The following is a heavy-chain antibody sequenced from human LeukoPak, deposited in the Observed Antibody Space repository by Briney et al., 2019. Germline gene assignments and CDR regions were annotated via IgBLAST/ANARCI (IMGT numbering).Heavy chain of an antibody. CDR1: GFTFSSYG. CDR2: IWYDGSNK. D-gene: IGHD6-19*01. V-gene: IGHV3-33*01. J-gene: IGHJ4*02. CDR3: ARSPPGIAVAGGLDY. Sequence: PGGSLRLSCAASGFTFSSYGMHWVRQAPGKGLEWVAVIWYDGSNKYYADSVKGRFTISRDNSKNTLYMQMNSLRDEDTAVYYWARSPPGIAVAGGLDYWGQGTLVTVSS.